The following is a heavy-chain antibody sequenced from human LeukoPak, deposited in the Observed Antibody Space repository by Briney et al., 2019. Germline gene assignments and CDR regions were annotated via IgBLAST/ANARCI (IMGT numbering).Heavy chain of an antibody. J-gene: IGHJ4*02. CDR2: ISYDGSNK. CDR1: AFTFSSYA. V-gene: IGHV3-30-3*01. D-gene: IGHD3-22*01. Sequence: GRSLRLSCAASAFTFSSYAMHWVRQAPGKGLEWVAIISYDGSNKYYADSVKGRFTISRDNSKNTLYLQMNSLRAEDTAVYYCARGNRGAYYDSSGYSNQWGQGTLVTVSS. CDR3: ARGNRGAYYDSSGYSNQ.